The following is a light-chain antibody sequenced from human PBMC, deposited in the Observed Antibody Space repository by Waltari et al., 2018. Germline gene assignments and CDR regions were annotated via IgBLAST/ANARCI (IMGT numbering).Light chain of an antibody. CDR1: NIGSRS. J-gene: IGLJ3*02. CDR2: LDS. CDR3: HVWDANTVM. V-gene: IGLV3-21*02. Sequence: SSVLTQAPSVSVAPGQTATVTCGGDNIGSRSVHWYQQKPGRAPVLVVYLDSDRPSGIPERGSGSKSGNAATLTISRVEAGDEADYYCHVWDANTVMFGGGTKLTVL.